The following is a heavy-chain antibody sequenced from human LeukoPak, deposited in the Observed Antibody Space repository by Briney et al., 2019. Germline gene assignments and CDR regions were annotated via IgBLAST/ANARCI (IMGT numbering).Heavy chain of an antibody. CDR2: INPSGGST. V-gene: IGHV1-46*01. CDR3: ARDLSITMVRGVTNWFDP. Sequence: SVKVSCKASGYTFSSYYMHWVRQAPGQGLEWMGIINPSGGSTSYAQKFQGRVTMTRDTSTSTVYMELSSLRSEDTAVYYCARDLSITMVRGVTNWFDPWGQGTLVTVSS. J-gene: IGHJ5*02. CDR1: GYTFSSYY. D-gene: IGHD3-10*01.